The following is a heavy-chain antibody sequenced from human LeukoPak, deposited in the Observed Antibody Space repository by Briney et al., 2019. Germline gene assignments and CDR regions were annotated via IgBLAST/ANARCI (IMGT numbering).Heavy chain of an antibody. CDR1: GFTFNNYG. D-gene: IGHD3-10*01. CDR3: ARALDRYYYGSGSPWGFDY. V-gene: IGHV3-21*01. CDR2: VSTSGDNG. J-gene: IGHJ4*02. Sequence: PGGSLRLSCAASGFTFNNYGMNWVRQAPGKGLEWVSVVSTSGDNGYYADSVKGRFTISRDNAKNSLYLQMNSLRAEDTAVYYCARALDRYYYGSGSPWGFDYWGQGTLVTVSS.